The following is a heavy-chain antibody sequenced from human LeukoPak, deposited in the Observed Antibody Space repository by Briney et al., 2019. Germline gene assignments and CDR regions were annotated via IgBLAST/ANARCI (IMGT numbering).Heavy chain of an antibody. CDR3: ARVVTMVGHFDY. D-gene: IGHD3-10*02. Sequence: ASVKVSCKASGGTFSSYAISWVRQAPGQVLEWMGGIIPIFGTANYAQKFQGRVTITADESTSTAYMELSSLRSEDTAVYYCARVVTMVGHFDYWGQGTLVTVPS. CDR2: IIPIFGTA. J-gene: IGHJ4*02. CDR1: GGTFSSYA. V-gene: IGHV1-69*13.